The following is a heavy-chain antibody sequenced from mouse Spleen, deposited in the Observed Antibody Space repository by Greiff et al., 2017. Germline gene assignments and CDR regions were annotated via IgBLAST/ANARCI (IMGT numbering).Heavy chain of an antibody. Sequence: EVQGVESGGGLVKPGGSLKLSCAASGFTFSDYGMHWVRQAPEKGLEWIAYISSGSSIIYYADTMKGRFTISRDNAKNTLFLQMPSLRSEDTAMYYCARDGPYYAMDYWGQGISVTVSS. CDR3: ARDGPYYAMDY. CDR1: GFTFSDYG. CDR2: ISSGSSII. D-gene: IGHD2-3*01. J-gene: IGHJ4*01. V-gene: IGHV5-17*01.